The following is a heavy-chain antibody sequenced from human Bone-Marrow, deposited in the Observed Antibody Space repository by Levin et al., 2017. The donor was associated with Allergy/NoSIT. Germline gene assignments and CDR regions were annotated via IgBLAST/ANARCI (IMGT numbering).Heavy chain of an antibody. Sequence: GGSLRLSCAASGFTFGSYAMSWVRQAPGKGLEWVSAISGSGGSTYYADSVKGRFTISRDNSKNTLYLQMYSLRAEDTAVYYCAKLVPVALAAHRGWFDPWGQGTLVTVSS. D-gene: IGHD6-19*01. CDR1: GFTFGSYA. CDR2: ISGSGGST. J-gene: IGHJ5*02. V-gene: IGHV3-23*01. CDR3: AKLVPVALAAHRGWFDP.